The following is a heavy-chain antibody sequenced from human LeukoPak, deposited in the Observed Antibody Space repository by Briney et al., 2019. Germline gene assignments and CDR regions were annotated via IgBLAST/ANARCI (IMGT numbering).Heavy chain of an antibody. V-gene: IGHV5-51*01. D-gene: IGHD5-12*01. J-gene: IGHJ4*02. CDR2: IYPADSTA. CDR1: GYSFTTYW. Sequence: GESLKISCKAPGYSFTTYWIGWVRQVPGKGLEWVGIIYPADSTAKYSTSFQGQVTISVDKSISTAYLQWSGLEASDTAVFYCARHTKSGYTGYESDYWGQGTLVTVSS. CDR3: ARHTKSGYTGYESDY.